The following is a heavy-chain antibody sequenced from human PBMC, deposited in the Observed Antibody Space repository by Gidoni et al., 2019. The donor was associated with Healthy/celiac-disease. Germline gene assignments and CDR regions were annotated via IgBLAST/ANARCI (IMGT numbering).Heavy chain of an antibody. CDR2: ISYDGSNK. J-gene: IGHJ6*02. CDR3: GIWSGGGATMTPYADLNMDV. V-gene: IGHV3-30*03. D-gene: IGHD3-22*01. Sequence: QVQLVESGGGVVQPGRSLRLSCAASGFTFSSYGMHWVRQAPGKGLEWVAVISYDGSNKYYADSVKGRFTISRDNSKNTLYRQMNSLRAEDTAVYYCGIWSGGGATMTPYADLNMDVWGQGTTVTVSS. CDR1: GFTFSSYG.